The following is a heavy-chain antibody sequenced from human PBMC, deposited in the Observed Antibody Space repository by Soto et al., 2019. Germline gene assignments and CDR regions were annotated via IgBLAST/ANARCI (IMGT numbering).Heavy chain of an antibody. CDR3: ARAIAAAGTEWLGY. Sequence: PSETLSLTCTVSGGSISSYYWRWIRQPAGKGLEWIGRIYTSGSTNYNPSLKSRVTMSVDTSKNQFSLTLSSVTAADTAVYYCARAIAAAGTEWLGYWGQGTLVTVS. CDR2: IYTSGST. V-gene: IGHV4-4*07. CDR1: GGSISSYY. D-gene: IGHD6-13*01. J-gene: IGHJ4*02.